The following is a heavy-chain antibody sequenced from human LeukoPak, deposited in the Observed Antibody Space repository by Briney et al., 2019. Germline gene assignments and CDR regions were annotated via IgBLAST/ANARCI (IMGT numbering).Heavy chain of an antibody. D-gene: IGHD3-10*01. CDR3: VTSWVRQQRDF. Sequence: GGSLRLSCAASGFSFCDYWMSWVRQAPGKGLEWVADIEPDGSGKTYVDSVKGRFTISRDSAQQSLYLQMDTLTAEDTAVYYCVTSWVRQQRDFWGQGTLVTVSS. V-gene: IGHV3-7*01. CDR2: IEPDGSGK. J-gene: IGHJ4*02. CDR1: GFSFCDYW.